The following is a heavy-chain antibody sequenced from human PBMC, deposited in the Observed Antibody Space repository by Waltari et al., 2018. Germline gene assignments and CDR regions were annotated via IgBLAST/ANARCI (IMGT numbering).Heavy chain of an antibody. CDR2: ISSDGSST. CDR3: ARDGYSYGLGTFDI. D-gene: IGHD5-18*01. V-gene: IGHV3-74*01. Sequence: EVQLVESGGGLVQPGGSLRLSCAVSGFTFTCYWMHWVRQAPGKGLVWVSRISSDGSSTSYADSVKGRFSISRDNAKHTLYLQMNSLRAEDTAVYYCARDGYSYGLGTFDIWGQGAMVTVSS. CDR1: GFTFTCYW. J-gene: IGHJ3*02.